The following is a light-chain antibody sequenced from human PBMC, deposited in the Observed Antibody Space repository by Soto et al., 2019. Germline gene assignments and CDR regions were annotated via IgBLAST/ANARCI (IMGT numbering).Light chain of an antibody. CDR1: QGFLSY. J-gene: IGKJ1*01. CDR3: QQRSNWPPWP. Sequence: EIVLTQSPATLSLSPGERATLSCRASQGFLSYLSWYQQKPGQAPRLLIYDASNRATGIPARLSGSGFGTDFTLSISSLEPEDFEVSSCQQRSNWPPWPLGKGTKVDIK. CDR2: DAS. V-gene: IGKV3-11*01.